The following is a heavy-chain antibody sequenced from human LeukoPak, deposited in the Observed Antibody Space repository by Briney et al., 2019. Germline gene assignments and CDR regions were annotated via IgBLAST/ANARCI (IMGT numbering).Heavy chain of an antibody. J-gene: IGHJ4*02. Sequence: GGSLRLSCAASGFTFSSYEMNWVRQAPGKGLEWVSYISSSGSTIYYADSLKGRFTISRDNAKNSLYLQMNSLRAEDTAVYYCARGTMFPYYFDYWGQGTLVTVSS. CDR2: ISSSGSTI. CDR3: ARGTMFPYYFDY. CDR1: GFTFSSYE. D-gene: IGHD3-10*02. V-gene: IGHV3-48*03.